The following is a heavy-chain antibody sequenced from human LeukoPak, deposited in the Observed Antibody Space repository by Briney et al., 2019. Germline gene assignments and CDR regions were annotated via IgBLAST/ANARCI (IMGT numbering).Heavy chain of an antibody. CDR3: AKVSSGEHTFWSDFSQDKWFDP. J-gene: IGHJ5*02. Sequence: GGSLRLSCAASGFTFKSYAMTWVRQAPGKGLEWVSAIGGGGDKVFYADSVKGRFTISRDNSKQTLYLQMNSLGAADTAVYYCAKVSSGEHTFWSDFSQDKWFDPWGLGTLVTVAS. D-gene: IGHD3-3*01. CDR2: IGGGGDKV. V-gene: IGHV3-23*01. CDR1: GFTFKSYA.